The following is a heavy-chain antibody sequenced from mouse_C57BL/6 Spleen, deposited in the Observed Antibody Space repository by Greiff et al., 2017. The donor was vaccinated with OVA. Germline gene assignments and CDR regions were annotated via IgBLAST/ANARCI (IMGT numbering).Heavy chain of an antibody. Sequence: VQLQQSGAELMKPGASVKLSCKATGYTFTGYWIEWGKQRPGHGHEWSVEILPGSGSTNYNAKFKGKATFTADTSSNTAYMQLSSLTTEDSAIYYCARSITTVVDYWGQGTTLTVSS. J-gene: IGHJ2*01. CDR2: ILPGSGST. V-gene: IGHV1-9*01. CDR1: GYTFTGYW. CDR3: ARSITTVVDY. D-gene: IGHD1-1*01.